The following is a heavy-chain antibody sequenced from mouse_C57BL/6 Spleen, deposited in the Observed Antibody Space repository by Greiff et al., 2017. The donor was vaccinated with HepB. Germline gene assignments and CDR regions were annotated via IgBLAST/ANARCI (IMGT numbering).Heavy chain of an antibody. V-gene: IGHV1-64*01. J-gene: IGHJ3*01. Sequence: QVQLQQPGAELVKPGASVKLSCKASGYTFTSYWMHWVKQRPGQGLEWIGMIHPNSGSTNYNEKFKSKATLTVDKSSSTAYMQLSSLTSEDSAVYDCAREDYGSSSWFAYWGQGTLVTVSA. CDR1: GYTFTSYW. D-gene: IGHD1-1*01. CDR2: IHPNSGST. CDR3: AREDYGSSSWFAY.